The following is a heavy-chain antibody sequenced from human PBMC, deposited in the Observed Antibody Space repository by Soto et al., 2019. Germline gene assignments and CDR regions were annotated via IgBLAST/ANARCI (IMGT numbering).Heavy chain of an antibody. D-gene: IGHD2-2*01. CDR3: AVVPAARNRFDP. V-gene: IGHV1-69*13. CDR1: GGTFSSYA. CDR2: IIPIFGTA. Sequence: SVKVSCKASGGTFSSYAISWVRQAPGQGLEWMGGIIPIFGTANYAQKFQGRVTITADESTSTAYMELNSLRAEDTAVYYCAVVPAARNRFDPWGQGTLVTVSS. J-gene: IGHJ5*02.